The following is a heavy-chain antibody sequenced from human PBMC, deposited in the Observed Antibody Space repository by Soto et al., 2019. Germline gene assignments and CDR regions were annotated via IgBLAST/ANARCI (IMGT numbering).Heavy chain of an antibody. CDR2: ISSSSSYI. CDR3: ATDTDFWSGSI. Sequence: GGSLRLSCAASGFTSSSYSMNWVRQAPGKGLEWVSSISSSSSYIYYADSVKGRFTISRDNAKNSLYLQMNSLRAEDTAVYYCATDTDFWSGSIWGQGTMVTVAS. J-gene: IGHJ3*02. V-gene: IGHV3-21*01. D-gene: IGHD3-3*01. CDR1: GFTSSSYS.